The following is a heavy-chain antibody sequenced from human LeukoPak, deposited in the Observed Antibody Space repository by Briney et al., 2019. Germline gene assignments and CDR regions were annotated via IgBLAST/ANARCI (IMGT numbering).Heavy chain of an antibody. V-gene: IGHV4-39*01. CDR3: ARQNCSNFCNGLNWFDP. Sequence: PSQTLSLTCAVSGDSISSNNYYWAWVRHSPEKGLEWGGGIYYRGSTYYNPSLKSRVIMSVDTSENHFSLRLTSVTAADTAIYYCARQNCSNFCNGLNWFDPWGQGCLVTVSS. CDR1: GDSISSNNYY. D-gene: IGHD2/OR15-2a*01. CDR2: IYYRGST. J-gene: IGHJ5*02.